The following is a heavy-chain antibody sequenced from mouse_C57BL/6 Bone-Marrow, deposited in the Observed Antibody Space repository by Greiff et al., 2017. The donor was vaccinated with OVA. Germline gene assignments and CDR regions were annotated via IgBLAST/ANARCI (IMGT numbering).Heavy chain of an antibody. Sequence: EVKLMESGGGLVQPGGSLKLSCAASGIDFSRYWMSWVRRAPGKGLEWIGEINPDSSTINYAPSLKDKFIISRDNAKNTLYLQMSKVRSEDTALYYCARLYYDYDMFAYWGQGTLVSVSA. CDR3: ARLYYDYDMFAY. V-gene: IGHV4-1*01. CDR1: GIDFSRYW. CDR2: INPDSSTI. J-gene: IGHJ3*01. D-gene: IGHD2-4*01.